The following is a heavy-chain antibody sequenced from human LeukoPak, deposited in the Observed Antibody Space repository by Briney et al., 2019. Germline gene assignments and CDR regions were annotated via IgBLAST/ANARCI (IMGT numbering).Heavy chain of an antibody. Sequence: PGGSLRLSCAASGFTFSTYEINWVRQAPGKGLEWVSYISSSGDTIYYADSVKGRFTISRDNAKNSLYLQMNSLRAEDTAVYYCARQNSSRGFDYWGQGTLLSASS. CDR1: GFTFSTYE. CDR3: ARQNSSRGFDY. CDR2: ISSSGDTI. J-gene: IGHJ4*02. D-gene: IGHD6-13*01. V-gene: IGHV3-48*03.